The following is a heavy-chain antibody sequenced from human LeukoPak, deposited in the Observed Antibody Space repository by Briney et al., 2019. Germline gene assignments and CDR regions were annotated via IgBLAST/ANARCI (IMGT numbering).Heavy chain of an antibody. V-gene: IGHV3-33*01. CDR2: IRYDGSNK. J-gene: IGHJ6*03. Sequence: GRSLRLSCAASGFTFSSYGMHWVRQAPDKGLEWVAFIRYDGSNKYYADSVKGRFTISRDNSKNTLYLQMNSLRAEDTAVYYCARVGYSYGPNNYYYYYYMDVWGKGTTVTVSS. CDR3: ARVGYSYGPNNYYYYYYMDV. D-gene: IGHD5-18*01. CDR1: GFTFSSYG.